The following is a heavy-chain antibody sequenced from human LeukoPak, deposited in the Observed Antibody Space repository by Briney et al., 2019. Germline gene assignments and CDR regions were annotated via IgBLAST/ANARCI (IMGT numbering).Heavy chain of an antibody. Sequence: PGGSLRLSCAASGFTFSDYYMSWIRQAPGKGLEWVSYISSSGSTIYYADSVKGRLTISRDNARNSLYLQMNSLRAEDTAVYYCARDCSSTSCSDYWGQGTLVTVSS. CDR1: GFTFSDYY. D-gene: IGHD2-2*01. V-gene: IGHV3-11*01. CDR2: ISSSGSTI. J-gene: IGHJ4*02. CDR3: ARDCSSTSCSDY.